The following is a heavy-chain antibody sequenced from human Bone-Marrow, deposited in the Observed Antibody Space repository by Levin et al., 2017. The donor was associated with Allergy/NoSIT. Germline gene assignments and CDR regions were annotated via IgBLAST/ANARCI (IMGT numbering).Heavy chain of an antibody. CDR3: ARVRRLAAAGTFAWFDP. D-gene: IGHD6-13*01. CDR2: IKQDGSEK. V-gene: IGHV3-7*01. J-gene: IGHJ5*02. CDR1: GFTFSSYW. Sequence: GGSLRLSCAASGFTFSSYWMSWVRQAPGKGLEWVANIKQDGSEKYYVDSVKGRFTISRDNAKNSLYLQMNSLRAEDTAVYYCARVRRLAAAGTFAWFDPWGQGTLVTVSS.